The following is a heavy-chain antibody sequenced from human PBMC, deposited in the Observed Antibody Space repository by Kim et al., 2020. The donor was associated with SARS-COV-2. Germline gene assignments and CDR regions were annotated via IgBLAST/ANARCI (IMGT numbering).Heavy chain of an antibody. V-gene: IGHV4-34*01. Sequence: PSETLSLTCAVYGGSFSDFYWNWIRQSPGKGLEWIGEINHSGSTNYNPSLMSRVTISVDTSKSQFSLKLNSVTAADTAVYYCARGSKGGGSYLNYWGRGTLVTVSS. CDR2: INHSGST. CDR3: ARGSKGGGSYLNY. J-gene: IGHJ4*01. CDR1: GGSFSDFY. D-gene: IGHD3-16*01.